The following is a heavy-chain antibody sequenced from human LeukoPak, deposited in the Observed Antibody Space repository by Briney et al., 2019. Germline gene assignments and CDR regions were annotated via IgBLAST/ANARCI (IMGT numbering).Heavy chain of an antibody. J-gene: IGHJ4*02. Sequence: GRSLRLSCTASAFTFGDYAMSGVRQAPGKGLEWVGFIRSKAYGGTTEYAASVKGRFTISRDDSKSIAYLQMNSLKTEDTAVYYCTRYLYGDYQYYFDYWGQGTLVTVSS. CDR1: AFTFGDYA. V-gene: IGHV3-49*04. D-gene: IGHD4-17*01. CDR2: IRSKAYGGTT. CDR3: TRYLYGDYQYYFDY.